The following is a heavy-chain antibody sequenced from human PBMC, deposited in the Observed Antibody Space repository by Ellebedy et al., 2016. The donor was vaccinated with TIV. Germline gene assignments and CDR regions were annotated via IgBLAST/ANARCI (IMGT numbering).Heavy chain of an antibody. D-gene: IGHD3-10*01. V-gene: IGHV3-33*06. Sequence: PGGSLRLSCAASGFTFSSYGMHWVRQAPGKGLEWVAVIWYDGSNKYYADSVKGRFTISRDNSKNTLYLQMNSLRVEDTAVYYCAKDRYYASGSYSDYWGQGTLVTVSS. CDR3: AKDRYYASGSYSDY. CDR2: IWYDGSNK. J-gene: IGHJ4*02. CDR1: GFTFSSYG.